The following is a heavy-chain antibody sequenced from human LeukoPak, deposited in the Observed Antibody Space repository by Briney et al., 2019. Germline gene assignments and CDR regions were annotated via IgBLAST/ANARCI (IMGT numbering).Heavy chain of an antibody. Sequence: GGSLRLSCAASGFTFSSSAMSWVRQAPGKGLEWVSAISNNGGYTYYADSVQGRFTISRDNSKNTLYLQMNSLRAEDTAVYYCAKDQDIAAADYYFDYWGQGTLVTVSS. V-gene: IGHV3-23*01. CDR3: AKDQDIAAADYYFDY. D-gene: IGHD6-13*01. CDR1: GFTFSSSA. CDR2: ISNNGGYT. J-gene: IGHJ4*02.